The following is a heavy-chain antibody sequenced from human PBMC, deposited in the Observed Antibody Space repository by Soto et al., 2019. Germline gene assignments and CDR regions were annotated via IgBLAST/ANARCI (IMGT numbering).Heavy chain of an antibody. V-gene: IGHV4-30-4*01. CDR2: IHDSGNT. Sequence: SETLSLTCTVFGGSVSIGDYLWSWIRQRPGKGLEWIGYIHDSGNTYYNPSLKSRVTISLDTSKNQFSLKVTSMTAADTAAYFCARARGGDSGDYATLFDRWGQGNLVTVSS. CDR3: ARARGGDSGDYATLFDR. CDR1: GGSVSIGDYL. D-gene: IGHD4-17*01. J-gene: IGHJ5*02.